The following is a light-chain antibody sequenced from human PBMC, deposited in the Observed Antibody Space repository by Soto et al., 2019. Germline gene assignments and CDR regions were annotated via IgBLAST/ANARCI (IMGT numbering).Light chain of an antibody. CDR3: AEWDDRRNGHV. V-gene: IGLV1-44*01. J-gene: IGLJ1*01. CDR2: TTN. CDR1: SSNIGTSS. Sequence: QSVLTQPHSASGTPGQRVTISCSGSSSNIGTSSVHWFQQLPGTAPKLLISTTNQRPSGVPERFSGSKSGTSASLAISGLQSEDEADYYCAEWDDRRNGHVFGTGTKVT.